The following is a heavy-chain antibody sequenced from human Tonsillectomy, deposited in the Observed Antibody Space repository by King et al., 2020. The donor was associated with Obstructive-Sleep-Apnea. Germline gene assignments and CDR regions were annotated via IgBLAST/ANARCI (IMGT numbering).Heavy chain of an antibody. CDR1: GFSVSTNY. D-gene: IGHD3-10*01. V-gene: IGHV3-66*01. J-gene: IGHJ3*02. CDR3: VRDYYGSCSYDNEAFDI. CDR2: IYSGGTT. Sequence: VQLVESGGGLVQPGGSLRLSCAASGFSVSTNYMNWVRQAPGKGLEWVAIIYSGGTTEYADYVKGRLTISRDDSNNRVYLQMNSLRGEETAVYYCVRDYYGSCSYDNEAFDIGGQGTVVSVSS.